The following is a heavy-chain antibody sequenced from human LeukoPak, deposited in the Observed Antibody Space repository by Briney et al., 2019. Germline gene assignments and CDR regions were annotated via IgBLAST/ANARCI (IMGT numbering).Heavy chain of an antibody. J-gene: IGHJ3*02. CDR3: ARDEDSSSGWFNAFDI. Sequence: SETLSLTCTVSGGSIRSSYYYWGWIRQPPGKGLEWIGSIYDSGSTYYNPSLKSRVTISVDTSKNQFSLKLSSVTAADTAVYYCARDEDSSSGWFNAFDIWGQGTMVTVSS. CDR1: GGSIRSSYYY. V-gene: IGHV4-39*07. D-gene: IGHD6-19*01. CDR2: IYDSGST.